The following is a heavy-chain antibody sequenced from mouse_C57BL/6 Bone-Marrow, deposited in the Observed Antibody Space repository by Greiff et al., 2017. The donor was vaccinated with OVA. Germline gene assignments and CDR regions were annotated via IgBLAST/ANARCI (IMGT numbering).Heavy chain of an antibody. J-gene: IGHJ3*01. CDR1: GFTFSSYG. Sequence: VQLKESGGDLVKPGGSLKLSCAASGFTFSSYGMSWVRQTPDKRLEWVATISSGGSYTYYPDSVKGRFTISRDNAKNTLYLQMSSLKSEDTAMYYCARHGTWFAYWGQGTLVTVSA. V-gene: IGHV5-6*01. CDR2: ISSGGSYT. CDR3: ARHGTWFAY.